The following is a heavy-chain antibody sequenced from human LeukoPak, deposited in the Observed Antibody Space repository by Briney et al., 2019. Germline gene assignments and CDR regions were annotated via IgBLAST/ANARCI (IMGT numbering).Heavy chain of an antibody. CDR2: ISHRENT. J-gene: IGHJ4*02. Sequence: SETLSLTCAVSGGSISSRSWWSWVRQAPGKGLEWIGEISHRENTNYNPSLKSRVTTSIDKSNNQFSLNLTSVTAADTAVYYCARSDYIWGSYRVYDYWGQGTLVTVSS. V-gene: IGHV4-4*02. CDR3: ARSDYIWGSYRVYDY. D-gene: IGHD3-16*02. CDR1: GGSISSRSW.